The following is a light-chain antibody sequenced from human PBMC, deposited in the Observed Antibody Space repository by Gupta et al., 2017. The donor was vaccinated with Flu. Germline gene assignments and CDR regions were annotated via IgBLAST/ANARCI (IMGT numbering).Light chain of an antibody. CDR1: GGSIASNF. CDR2: EDN. V-gene: IGLV6-57*01. Sequence: NFMLTQPHSVSESPGKTVTISCTRRGGSIASNFVQWFQQRPGSSPTTVIYEDNQRPSGVPDRFSGSIDSSSNSASLTISGLKTEDDADYYCQSYDSSNHVVFGGGTKLTVL. CDR3: QSYDSSNHVV. J-gene: IGLJ2*01.